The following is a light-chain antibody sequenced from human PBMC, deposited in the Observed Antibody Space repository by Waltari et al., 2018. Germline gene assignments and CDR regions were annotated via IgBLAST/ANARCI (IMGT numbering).Light chain of an antibody. V-gene: IGLV2-8*01. CDR3: CSYGGTNTV. CDR2: EVN. J-gene: IGLJ2*01. CDR1: DSDVGGHRY. Sequence: QSALTQPPSASGSPGQSVTISCTESDSDVGGHRYVSWYQQHPGKVPKLIIYEVNKRPSGVPDRLSASMSGNTASLTISGLQAGDEADYYCCSYGGTNTVFGGGTRLTVL.